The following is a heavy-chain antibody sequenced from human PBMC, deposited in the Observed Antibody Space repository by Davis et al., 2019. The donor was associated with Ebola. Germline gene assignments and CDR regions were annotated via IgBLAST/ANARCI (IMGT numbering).Heavy chain of an antibody. CDR3: ARAGYCSSTSCKYMNYYYYGMDV. J-gene: IGHJ6*02. D-gene: IGHD2-2*01. CDR2: ISAYNGNT. Sequence: ASVKVSCKASGYTFTSYGISWVRQAPGQGLEWMGWISAYNGNTNYAQKLQGRVTMTTDPSTSTAYMELRGLRSDDTAGYYCARAGYCSSTSCKYMNYYYYGMDVWGQGTTVTVSS. V-gene: IGHV1-18*01. CDR1: GYTFTSYG.